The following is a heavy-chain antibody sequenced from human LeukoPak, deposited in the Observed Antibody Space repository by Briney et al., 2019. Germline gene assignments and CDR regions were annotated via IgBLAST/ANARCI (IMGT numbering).Heavy chain of an antibody. V-gene: IGHV4-4*07. D-gene: IGHD3-22*01. Sequence: SETLSLTCTVSGGSISSYYWSWIRQPAGKGLEWIGRIYTSGSTNYNPSLKSRVTISVDTSKNQFSLKLSSVTAADTAVYYCARRLTYYDSSAHRRGGAFDIWGQGTMVTVSS. CDR1: GGSISSYY. J-gene: IGHJ3*02. CDR2: IYTSGST. CDR3: ARRLTYYDSSAHRRGGAFDI.